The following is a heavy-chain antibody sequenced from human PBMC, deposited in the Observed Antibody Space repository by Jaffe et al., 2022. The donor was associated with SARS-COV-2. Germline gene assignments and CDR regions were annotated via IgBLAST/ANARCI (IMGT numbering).Heavy chain of an antibody. CDR2: IKSKTDGGTT. J-gene: IGHJ4*02. CDR3: TTVMVVARREIDY. Sequence: EVQLVESGGGLVKPGGSLRLSCAASGFTFSNAWMSWVRQAPGKGLEWVGRIKSKTDGGTTDYAAPVKGRFTISRDDSKNTLYLQMNSLKTEDTAVYYCTTVMVVARREIDYWGQGTLVTVSS. CDR1: GFTFSNAW. V-gene: IGHV3-15*01. D-gene: IGHD3-22*01.